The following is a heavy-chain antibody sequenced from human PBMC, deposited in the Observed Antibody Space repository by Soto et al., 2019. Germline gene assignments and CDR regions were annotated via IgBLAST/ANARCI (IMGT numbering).Heavy chain of an antibody. J-gene: IGHJ4*02. CDR3: AEYSSSWYFDY. CDR2: IIPIFGTA. V-gene: IGHV1-69*06. Sequence: ASVKVSCKASGGTFSSYAISWVRQAPGQGLEWMGGIIPIFGTANYAQKFQGRVTITADKSTSTAYMELSRLRSEDTAVYYCAEYSSSWYFDYWGQGTLVTVSS. CDR1: GGTFSSYA. D-gene: IGHD6-13*01.